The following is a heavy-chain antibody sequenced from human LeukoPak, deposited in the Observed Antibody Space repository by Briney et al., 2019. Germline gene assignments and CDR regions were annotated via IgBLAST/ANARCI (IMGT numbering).Heavy chain of an antibody. CDR3: ARDRVAARPDAFDI. CDR2: IYYSGST. Sequence: SETLPLTCTVSGGSLSSGGYYWSWIRQHPGKGLEWIGFIYYSGSTFYNPSLKSRVTISVDTSKNQFSLKLSSVTAADTAVYYCARDRVAARPDAFDIWGQGTMVTVSS. V-gene: IGHV4-31*03. D-gene: IGHD6-6*01. CDR1: GGSLSSGGYY. J-gene: IGHJ3*02.